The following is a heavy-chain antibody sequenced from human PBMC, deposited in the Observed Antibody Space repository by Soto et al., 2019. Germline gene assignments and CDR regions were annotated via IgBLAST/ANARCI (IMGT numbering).Heavy chain of an antibody. D-gene: IGHD3-3*01. Sequence: QVQLQEWGPGLVKPSGTLSLTCAVSGGSISSSNWWTWVRQPPGKGLAWIGEIYHDGSANYNPSLKSRVTLSVDKSKNQFSLKVTSVTAADTAVYYCAVLLRSTYGMDVWGQGTTVTVSS. CDR3: AVLLRSTYGMDV. J-gene: IGHJ6*02. V-gene: IGHV4-4*02. CDR2: IYHDGSA. CDR1: GGSISSSNW.